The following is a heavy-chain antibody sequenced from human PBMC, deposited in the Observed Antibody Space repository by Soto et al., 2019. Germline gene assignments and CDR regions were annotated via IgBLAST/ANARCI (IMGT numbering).Heavy chain of an antibody. J-gene: IGHJ4*02. CDR3: AKPHPDSTYPLLFFDY. Sequence: GGSLRLSCAASGFTFSDYAMSWVRQAPGKGLEWVSAISGSGDTTYYADPVKGRFTISRDHSKNTLYLQMNSLRAEDTAVYYCAKPHPDSTYPLLFFDYWGQGTLVTVSS. CDR1: GFTFSDYA. D-gene: IGHD3-22*01. CDR2: ISGSGDTT. V-gene: IGHV3-23*01.